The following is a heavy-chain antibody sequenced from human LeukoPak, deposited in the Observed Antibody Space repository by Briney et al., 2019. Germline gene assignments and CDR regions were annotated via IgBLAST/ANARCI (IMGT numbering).Heavy chain of an antibody. D-gene: IGHD2-15*01. CDR3: ARQPSLSYCSGCTCLFDP. J-gene: IGHJ5*02. Sequence: SETLSLTCSVSGGSISTSPYYWGWIRQPPGKGLEWIGSIYYSGSTYYNPSLKSRVTISVYTTKNQFSLKLRSVTAAATAVYFCARQPSLSYCSGCTCLFDPWGPGTLVTVSS. CDR1: GGSISTSPYY. CDR2: IYYSGST. V-gene: IGHV4-39*01.